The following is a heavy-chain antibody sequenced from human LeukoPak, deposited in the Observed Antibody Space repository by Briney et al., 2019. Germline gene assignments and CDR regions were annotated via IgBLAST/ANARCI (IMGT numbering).Heavy chain of an antibody. CDR2: IYTSGTT. Sequence: SETLSLTCTVSGGSISPYYWGWIRQPAGKGLEWIGRIYTSGTTNYSPSLKSRVTMSVDTSKNQFSLKLSSVTAADTAVYYCARELYCSSTGCSSYYYYYAIDVWGQGTTVTVSS. V-gene: IGHV4-4*07. CDR1: GGSISPYY. D-gene: IGHD2-2*01. CDR3: ARELYCSSTGCSSYYYYYAIDV. J-gene: IGHJ6*02.